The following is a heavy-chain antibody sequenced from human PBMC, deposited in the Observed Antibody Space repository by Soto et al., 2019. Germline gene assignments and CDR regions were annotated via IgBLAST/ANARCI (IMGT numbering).Heavy chain of an antibody. CDR3: ARHSFLYDFWSGYCWFDP. V-gene: IGHV4-59*04. CDR2: IYYSGST. J-gene: IGHJ5*02. CDR1: GGSISSYY. D-gene: IGHD3-3*01. Sequence: SETLALTCTVSGGSISSYYWSWIRQSPGKGLEWIGYIYYSGSTYYNPSLKSRVTISVDTSKNQFSLKLSSVTAADTAVYYCARHSFLYDFWSGYCWFDPWGQGTLVTVSS.